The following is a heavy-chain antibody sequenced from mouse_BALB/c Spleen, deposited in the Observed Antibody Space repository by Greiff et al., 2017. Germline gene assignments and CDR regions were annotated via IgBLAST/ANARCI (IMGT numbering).Heavy chain of an antibody. V-gene: IGHV1-69*02. Sequence: QVQLQQPGAELVRPGASVKLSCKASGYTFTSYWINWVKQRPGQGLEWIGNIYPSGSYTNYNQKFKDKATLTVDKSSSTAYMQLSSPTSEDSAVYYCKRNDDYDYWGQGTTLTVSS. J-gene: IGHJ2*01. CDR3: KRNDDYDY. CDR2: IYPSGSYT. D-gene: IGHD2-4*01. CDR1: GYTFTSYW.